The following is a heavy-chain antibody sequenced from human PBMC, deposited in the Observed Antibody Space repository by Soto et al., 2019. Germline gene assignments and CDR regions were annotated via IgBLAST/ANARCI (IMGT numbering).Heavy chain of an antibody. V-gene: IGHV3-53*01. CDR3: ARDTPGFRGGFDP. CDR1: WFTISSNY. J-gene: IGHJ5*02. Sequence: SLRLSCASSWFTISSNYMGLVLQNPWEGLGLVSIIYSGGSRYYADSVKGRFTIFGDNSKNIVYLQMNSLRAEDTAVYYCARDTPGFRGGFDPWGQGTQVPVSS. CDR2: IYSGGSR. D-gene: IGHD3-16*01.